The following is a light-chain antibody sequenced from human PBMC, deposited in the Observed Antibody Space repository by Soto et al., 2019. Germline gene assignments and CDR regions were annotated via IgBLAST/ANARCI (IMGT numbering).Light chain of an antibody. J-gene: IGKJ5*01. CDR2: GAS. Sequence: EIMLTQSPGTLSLSPGERATLSFWASQSVTSNLAWYQQKPGQAPRLLIYGASTRATGIPARFSGSGSGTEFTLTISRLEPEDFAVYYCQQYGSSPTTFGQGTRLEIK. CDR3: QQYGSSPTT. CDR1: QSVTSN. V-gene: IGKV3-20*01.